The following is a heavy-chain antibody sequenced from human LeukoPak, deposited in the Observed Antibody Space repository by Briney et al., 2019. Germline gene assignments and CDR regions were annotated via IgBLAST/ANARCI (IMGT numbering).Heavy chain of an antibody. CDR1: GFTFSNSW. J-gene: IGHJ4*02. Sequence: GGSLRLSCAASGFTFSNSWMHWVRQAPGKGLVWVSRINTDGSNTFYADSAKGRFTISRDNAKNTLYLQMNTLRAEDTAVYFCARGTGSGWYDYWGQGILVTVSS. V-gene: IGHV3-74*01. CDR2: INTDGSNT. CDR3: ARGTGSGWYDY. D-gene: IGHD6-19*01.